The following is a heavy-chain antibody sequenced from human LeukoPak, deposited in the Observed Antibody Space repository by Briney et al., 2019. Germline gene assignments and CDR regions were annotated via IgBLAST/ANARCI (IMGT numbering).Heavy chain of an antibody. Sequence: PGGSLRLSCAASGFTFSSYAMNWVRQAPGKGLEWVSSIDSSSSYIYYADSVKGRFTISRANAKNSLFLQMNSLRAEATAVYYCARGPHGGFVIIPTEFWGQGTLVTVSS. CDR2: IDSSSSYI. D-gene: IGHD3-3*01. CDR3: ARGPHGGFVIIPTEF. CDR1: GFTFSSYA. J-gene: IGHJ4*02. V-gene: IGHV3-21*01.